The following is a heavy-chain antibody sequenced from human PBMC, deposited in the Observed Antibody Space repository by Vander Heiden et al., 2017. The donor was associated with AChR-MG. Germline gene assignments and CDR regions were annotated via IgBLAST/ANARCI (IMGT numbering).Heavy chain of an antibody. Sequence: QVQLVQSGAEVKKPGSSVKVSCKASGGTFSSYAISWVRQAPGQGLEWMGGIIPIFGTANYAHKFQGRVTITADESTSTAYMELSRMRSEDTAVYYCARSGLALYNWFDPWGQGTLVTVSS. J-gene: IGHJ5*02. CDR1: GGTFSSYA. CDR2: IIPIFGTA. CDR3: ARSGLALYNWFDP. D-gene: IGHD3-10*01. V-gene: IGHV1-69*01.